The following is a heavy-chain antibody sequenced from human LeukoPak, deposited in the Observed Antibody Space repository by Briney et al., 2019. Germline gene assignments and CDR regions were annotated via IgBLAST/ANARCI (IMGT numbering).Heavy chain of an antibody. D-gene: IGHD3-22*01. CDR2: ISWNSGSI. V-gene: IGHV3-9*01. CDR1: GFTFDDYA. J-gene: IGHJ4*02. CDR3: AKAPTYYYDSSGYPFDY. Sequence: PGRSLRLSCAASGFTFDDYAMRWVRQAPGKGLEWVSGISWNSGSIGYADSVKGRFTISRDNAKNSLYLQMNSLRAEDTALYYCAKAPTYYYDSSGYPFDYWGQGTLVTVSS.